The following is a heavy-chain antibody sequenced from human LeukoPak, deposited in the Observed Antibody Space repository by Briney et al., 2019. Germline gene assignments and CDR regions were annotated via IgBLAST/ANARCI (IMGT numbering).Heavy chain of an antibody. J-gene: IGHJ4*02. CDR3: ATSQSSVAGTVGD. CDR1: GFTFSDYF. V-gene: IGHV3-11*04. Sequence: GGSLRLSCAASGFTFSDYFMTWIRQALGKGLEWVSYISGSGSSKYYADSVKGRFTISRDNAKNSLYLQMNSLRVEDTAVYYCATSQSSVAGTVGDWGQGTLVTVSS. D-gene: IGHD6-19*01. CDR2: ISGSGSSK.